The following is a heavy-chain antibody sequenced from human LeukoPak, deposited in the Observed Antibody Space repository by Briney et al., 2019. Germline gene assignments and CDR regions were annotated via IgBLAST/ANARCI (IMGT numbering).Heavy chain of an antibody. CDR3: ASGYSSHDAFDI. Sequence: ASETLSLTCTVSGGSISSYYWSWIRQTPGKGLEWIGYMFYSGSTNYNPPLKSRVTISVDTSKNQFSLKLSSVTAADTAVYYCASGYSSHDAFDIWGQGTMVTVSS. D-gene: IGHD6-13*01. V-gene: IGHV4-59*01. J-gene: IGHJ3*02. CDR2: MFYSGST. CDR1: GGSISSYY.